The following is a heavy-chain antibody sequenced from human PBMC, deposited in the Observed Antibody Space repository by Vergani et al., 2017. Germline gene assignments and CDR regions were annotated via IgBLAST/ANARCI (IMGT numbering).Heavy chain of an antibody. V-gene: IGHV3-7*01. Sequence: VQLVESGGGLVKPGGSLRLSCAASGFTFSDHYMSWVRQAPGKGLEWVAEINKDGSEQYYVDSVRGRFTISRDNTKNSLYLQMNSLRGEDTAVYYCARDPEHGAIDYWGQGTLVTVSS. CDR2: INKDGSEQ. CDR1: GFTFSDHY. D-gene: IGHD4-17*01. CDR3: ARDPEHGAIDY. J-gene: IGHJ4*02.